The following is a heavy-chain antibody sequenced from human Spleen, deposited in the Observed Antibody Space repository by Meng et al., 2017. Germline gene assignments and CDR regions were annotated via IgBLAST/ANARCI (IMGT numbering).Heavy chain of an antibody. V-gene: IGHV3-15*01. CDR1: GGSFSDYY. Sequence: ETLSLTCVVSGGSFSDYYWSWIRQAPGKGLEWVGRIKSKTDGGTTYYADSVKGRFTISRDNSKNTLYLQMNSLRAEDTAVYYCAKGGSYYDILTGYYSRPYYGMDVWGQGTTVTVSS. D-gene: IGHD3-9*01. CDR3: AKGGSYYDILTGYYSRPYYGMDV. J-gene: IGHJ6*02. CDR2: IKSKTDGGTT.